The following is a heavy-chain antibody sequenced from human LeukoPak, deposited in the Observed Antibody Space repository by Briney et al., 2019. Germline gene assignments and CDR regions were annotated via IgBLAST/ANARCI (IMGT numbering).Heavy chain of an antibody. Sequence: SETLSLTCTVSGGSVSSGSYYWSWIRQPPGKGLEWIGYIYYSGSTNYNPSLKSRVTISVDTSKNQFSLKLSSVTAADTAVYYCARGRDDLGYWGQGTLVTVSS. CDR2: IYYSGST. V-gene: IGHV4-61*01. CDR3: ARGRDDLGY. D-gene: IGHD3-3*01. CDR1: GGSVSSGSYY. J-gene: IGHJ4*02.